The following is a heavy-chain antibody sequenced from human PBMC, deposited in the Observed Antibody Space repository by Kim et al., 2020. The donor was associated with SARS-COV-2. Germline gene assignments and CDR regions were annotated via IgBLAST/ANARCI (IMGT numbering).Heavy chain of an antibody. V-gene: IGHV4-39*01. J-gene: IGHJ2*01. D-gene: IGHD4-17*01. Sequence: KPARNGRVTISEDKSKNQFSLTLSSVTAADTAVYYCARLPYGDYGNWYFDLWGRGTLVTVSS. CDR3: ARLPYGDYGNWYFDL.